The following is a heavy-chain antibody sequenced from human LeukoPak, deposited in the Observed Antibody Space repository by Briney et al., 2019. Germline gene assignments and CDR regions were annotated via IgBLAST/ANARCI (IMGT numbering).Heavy chain of an antibody. D-gene: IGHD4-17*01. CDR3: AKPDLTTDPDISFDY. V-gene: IGHV3-30*02. CDR1: GFTFSSHG. Sequence: GGSLRLSCAASGFTFSSHGMHWVRQAPGKGLEWVAFIRYDGSNKYYADSVKGRFTISRDNSKNTLYLQMNSLRAEDTAVYYCAKPDLTTDPDISFDYWGQGTLVTVSS. CDR2: IRYDGSNK. J-gene: IGHJ4*02.